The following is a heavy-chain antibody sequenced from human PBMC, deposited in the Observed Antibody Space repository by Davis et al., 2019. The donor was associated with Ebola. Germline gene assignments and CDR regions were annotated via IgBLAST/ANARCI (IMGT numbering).Heavy chain of an antibody. CDR3: ARDKPLEYSSSSSKYYFDY. CDR2: ISAYNGNT. V-gene: IGHV1-18*01. D-gene: IGHD6-6*01. CDR1: GYTFTSYG. J-gene: IGHJ4*02. Sequence: ASVKVSCKASGYTFTSYGISWVRQAPGQGLEWMGWISAYNGNTNYAQKLQGRVTMTTDTSTSTAYMELRSLRSDDTAVYYCARDKPLEYSSSSSKYYFDYWGQGTLVTVSS.